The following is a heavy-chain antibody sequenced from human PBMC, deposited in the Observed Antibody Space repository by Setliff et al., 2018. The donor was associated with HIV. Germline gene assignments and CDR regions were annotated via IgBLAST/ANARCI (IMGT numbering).Heavy chain of an antibody. J-gene: IGHJ1*01. CDR2: ISYDGGNE. V-gene: IGHV3-30*03. Sequence: GSLRLSCAASGFTFSDYGMHWVRQAPGKGLEWVALISYDGGNEYHADSVKGRFTISRDNSKNTVDLEMNTLRVEDTAVYFCARDNIHLMSTLGHWGQGTLVTVSS. CDR1: GFTFSDYG. CDR3: ARDNIHLMSTLGH.